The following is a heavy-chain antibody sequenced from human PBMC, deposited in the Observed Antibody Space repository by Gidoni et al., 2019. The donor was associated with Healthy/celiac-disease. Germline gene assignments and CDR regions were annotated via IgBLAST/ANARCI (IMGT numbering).Heavy chain of an antibody. CDR1: GCTCISYS. Sequence: EVQLVEDGGGLVKLGGSLRPSCAAAGCTCISYSMNWVRQAPGKGLEWASSISSSNSYIYYADSVKCRFTISRDNAKNSLYLQMNSLRAEDTAVYYCARDAFPGGVCWDVWGQGTTVTVSS. CDR3: ARDAFPGGVCWDV. J-gene: IGHJ6*02. V-gene: IGHV3-21*01. CDR2: ISSSNSYI. D-gene: IGHD2-8*02.